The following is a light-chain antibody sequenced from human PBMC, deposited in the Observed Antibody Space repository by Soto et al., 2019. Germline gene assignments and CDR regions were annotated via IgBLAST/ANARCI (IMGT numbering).Light chain of an antibody. CDR1: QSVSSTY. CDR2: GAS. Sequence: IVLTQSPGTLSLTPGETATLSCRASQSVSSTYLAWYQQRPGQAPRLLIYGASSRATGIPDRFSGSGSGTDFTLTISRLEPEDFAVYYCHQYSSSTKTFGQGTKVDI. CDR3: HQYSSSTKT. J-gene: IGKJ1*01. V-gene: IGKV3-20*01.